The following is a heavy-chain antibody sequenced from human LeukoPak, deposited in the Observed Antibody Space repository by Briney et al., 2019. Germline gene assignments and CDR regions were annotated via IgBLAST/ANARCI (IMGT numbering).Heavy chain of an antibody. Sequence: PGGSLRLSCAASGFTFSSYAMSWVRQAPGKGLEWVSVISASGGSTYYADSVKGRFTISRDNSKNTLFLQMNSLRAEDTAVYYCAKAHSSGYYSLKLFDYWGQGTLVTVSS. D-gene: IGHD3-22*01. CDR1: GFTFSSYA. CDR2: ISASGGST. J-gene: IGHJ4*02. CDR3: AKAHSSGYYSLKLFDY. V-gene: IGHV3-23*01.